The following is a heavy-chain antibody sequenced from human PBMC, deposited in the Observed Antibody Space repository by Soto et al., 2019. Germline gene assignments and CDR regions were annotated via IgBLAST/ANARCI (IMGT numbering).Heavy chain of an antibody. J-gene: IGHJ4*02. Sequence: EVQLVESGRGLVQPGGSLRLSCAASGFTFSSYSMNWVRQAPGKGLDWISYISASTSSIYYADSVQGRFTISRDNAKNSLYLQMNSLRAEDSAIYYSVRGNYEKSIDYWGQATLVTVSS. CDR1: GFTFSSYS. CDR2: ISASTSSI. CDR3: VRGNYEKSIDY. D-gene: IGHD3-22*01. V-gene: IGHV3-48*01.